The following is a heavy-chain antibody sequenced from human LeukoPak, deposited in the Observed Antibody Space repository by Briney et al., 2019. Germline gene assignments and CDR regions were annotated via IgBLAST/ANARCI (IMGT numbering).Heavy chain of an antibody. Sequence: GGSLRLSCADSGFLFSNSWMAWVRQAPGRGLEWLANINQDGSAKTCVDSVKGRFTISRDNAKNSLYLQMNSPRAEDTAMYYCARDSGYNAFDYWGQGTLVTVSS. D-gene: IGHD5-12*01. CDR2: INQDGSAK. V-gene: IGHV3-7*05. CDR1: GFLFSNSW. J-gene: IGHJ4*02. CDR3: ARDSGYNAFDY.